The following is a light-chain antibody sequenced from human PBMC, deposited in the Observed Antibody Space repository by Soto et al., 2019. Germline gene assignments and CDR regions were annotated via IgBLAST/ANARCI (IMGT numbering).Light chain of an antibody. CDR3: QQYYSYPFT. J-gene: IGKJ3*01. CDR1: QGISSY. CDR2: AAS. Sequence: AIRMTQSPSSLSASTGDRVTITCRASQGISSYLAWYQQKPGKAPKLLIYAASTLQSGVPSRFSGSGSWTDFTLTISCLQSEDFATYDGQQYYSYPFTFGPGTKVYIK. V-gene: IGKV1-8*01.